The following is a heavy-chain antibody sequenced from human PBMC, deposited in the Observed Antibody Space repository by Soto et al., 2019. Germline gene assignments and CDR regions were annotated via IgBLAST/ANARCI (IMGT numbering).Heavy chain of an antibody. J-gene: IGHJ2*01. CDR2: ISYDGSNK. CDR1: GFTFSGYA. Sequence: QVQLVESGGGVVQPGRSLRLSCAASGFTFSGYAMHWVRQAPGKGLECVAVISYDGSNKYYADSVKGRFTISRDNSKNTLYLQMNSLRAEDTAEYYCARPLWRNDYNWGYFDLWGRGTLVTVSS. D-gene: IGHD4-4*01. CDR3: ARPLWRNDYNWGYFDL. V-gene: IGHV3-30-3*01.